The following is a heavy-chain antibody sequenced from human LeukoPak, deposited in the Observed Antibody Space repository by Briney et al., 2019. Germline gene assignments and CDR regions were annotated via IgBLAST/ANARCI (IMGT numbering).Heavy chain of an antibody. J-gene: IGHJ4*02. CDR3: ARDQDDFWSGYHDY. CDR1: GYTFTGYY. Sequence: ASVKVSRKASGYTFTGYYMHWVRQAPGQGLEWMGWINPNSGGTNYAQKFQGRVTMTRDTSISTAYMELSRLRSDDTAVYYCARDQDDFWSGYHDYWGQGTLVTVSS. V-gene: IGHV1-2*02. D-gene: IGHD3-3*01. CDR2: INPNSGGT.